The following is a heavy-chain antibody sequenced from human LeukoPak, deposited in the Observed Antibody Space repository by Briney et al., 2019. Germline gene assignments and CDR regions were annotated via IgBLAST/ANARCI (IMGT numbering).Heavy chain of an antibody. J-gene: IGHJ6*02. CDR3: ATGGVLLWFGVYGMDV. CDR2: INPNSGGT. V-gene: IGHV1-2*02. CDR1: GYTFTGYY. Sequence: ASVKVSCKASGYTFTGYYMHWVRQAPGQVLEWMGWINPNSGGTNYAQKFQGRVTMTRDTSISTAYMELSRLRSDDTAVYYCATGGVLLWFGVYGMDVWGQGTTVTVSS. D-gene: IGHD3-10*01.